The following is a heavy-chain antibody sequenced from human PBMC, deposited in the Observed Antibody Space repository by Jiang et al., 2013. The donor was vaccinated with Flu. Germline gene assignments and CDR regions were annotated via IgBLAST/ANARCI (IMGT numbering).Heavy chain of an antibody. J-gene: IGHJ4*02. CDR1: GFTLSNYW. Sequence: QLVESGGGLVQPGGSLRLSCATSGFTLSNYWMHWVRQVPGKGLEWVASIKEDGSETSYVDSVKGRFTISRDNAKNSLYLQMTSLGGGDTAVYYCLTFYRASAWDHWGQGTLVTVSS. CDR3: LTFYRASAWDH. CDR2: IKEDGSET. D-gene: IGHD6-19*01. V-gene: IGHV3-7*01.